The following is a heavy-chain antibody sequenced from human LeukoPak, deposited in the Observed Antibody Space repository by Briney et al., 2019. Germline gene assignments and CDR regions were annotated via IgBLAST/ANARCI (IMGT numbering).Heavy chain of an antibody. V-gene: IGHV3-15*01. CDR1: GFTFSNAW. Sequence: GGSLRLSCAASGFTFSNAWMSWVRQAPGKGLEWVGRIKSKTDGGTTDYVAPGKGRFTISRDDSKNTLYVQMNSLKTEDTAVYYCTTDLWFGEFGLDVWGQGTTVIVSS. CDR3: TTDLWFGEFGLDV. CDR2: IKSKTDGGTT. J-gene: IGHJ6*02. D-gene: IGHD3-10*01.